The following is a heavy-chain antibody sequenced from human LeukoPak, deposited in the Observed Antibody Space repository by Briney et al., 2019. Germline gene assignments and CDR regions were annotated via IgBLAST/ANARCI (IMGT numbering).Heavy chain of an antibody. CDR1: GYPFTRYG. V-gene: IGHV1-18*01. Sequence: ASVKVSCKASGYPFTRYGISWVRQVPGQGLEWMGWISAYNGNTNYAQNLQGRVTMTTDTSTSTAYMELRSLRSDDTAVYYCARCSGRNYRAGDAFDIWGQGTTVTVSS. J-gene: IGHJ3*02. CDR3: ARCSGRNYRAGDAFDI. D-gene: IGHD1-26*01. CDR2: ISAYNGNT.